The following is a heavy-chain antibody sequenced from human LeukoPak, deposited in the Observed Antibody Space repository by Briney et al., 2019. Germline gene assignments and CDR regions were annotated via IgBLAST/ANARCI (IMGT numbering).Heavy chain of an antibody. Sequence: GGSLRLSCAASGFTFSSYWMSWVCQAPGKGLGWVANIKQDGSEKYYVDSVKGRFTISRDNAKNSLYLQMNSLRAEDTAVYYCVRNNWNDGGAFDIWGQGTMVTVSS. CDR1: GFTFSSYW. CDR3: VRNNWNDGGAFDI. J-gene: IGHJ3*02. CDR2: IKQDGSEK. D-gene: IGHD1-1*01. V-gene: IGHV3-7*01.